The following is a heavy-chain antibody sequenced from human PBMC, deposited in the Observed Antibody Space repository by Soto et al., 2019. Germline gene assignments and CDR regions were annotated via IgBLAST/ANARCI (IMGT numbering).Heavy chain of an antibody. CDR3: ARDRGSYDLDY. D-gene: IGHD1-26*01. Sequence: QVQLVQSGAEVKKPGASVKVSCKASGYTFTSYGFSWVRQAPGQGLEWMGWISANNGNTNYAQKLQGRVTMTTDTSTRTAYMELRSRRSDDTAVYYCARDRGSYDLDYWGQGTLVTVSS. CDR2: ISANNGNT. CDR1: GYTFTSYG. V-gene: IGHV1-18*01. J-gene: IGHJ4*02.